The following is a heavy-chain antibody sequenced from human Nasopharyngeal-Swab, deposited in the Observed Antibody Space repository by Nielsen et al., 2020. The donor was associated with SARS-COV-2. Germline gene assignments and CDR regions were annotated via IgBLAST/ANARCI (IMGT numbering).Heavy chain of an antibody. V-gene: IGHV4-34*01. D-gene: IGHD3-3*01. Sequence: SETLSLTSALYGGTFSGYYWTWIRQPPGKGPEWIGENHQRGSTNYNPSLQSRVTISIDTSKKQFSLILSSMTAADTSVYYCARGPVTHPDYWCGYRPRPWGQGTMVTVSS. CDR3: ARGPVTHPDYWCGYRPRP. CDR1: GGTFSGYY. CDR2: NHQRGST. J-gene: IGHJ5*02.